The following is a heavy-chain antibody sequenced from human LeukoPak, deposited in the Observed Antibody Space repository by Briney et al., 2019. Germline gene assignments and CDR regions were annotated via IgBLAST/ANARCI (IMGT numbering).Heavy chain of an antibody. CDR3: ARTIAMVRGVEWFDP. D-gene: IGHD3-10*01. J-gene: IGHJ5*02. V-gene: IGHV1-2*02. CDR2: INPNSGGT. CDR1: GYTFTDYY. Sequence: ASVKVSCTASGYTFTDYYIHWVRQAPGQGLEWMGWINPNSGGTNYAQKFQGRVTMTRDTSISTAYMELSRLRSDDTAVYYCARTIAMVRGVEWFDPWGQGTLVTVSS.